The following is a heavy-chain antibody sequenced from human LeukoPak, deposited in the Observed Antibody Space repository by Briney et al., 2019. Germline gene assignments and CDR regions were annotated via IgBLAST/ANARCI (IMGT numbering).Heavy chain of an antibody. D-gene: IGHD4-23*01. J-gene: IGHJ4*02. CDR3: AREVRGGNSAYYFDY. CDR2: ISAYNGNT. CDR1: GYTFTSYG. Sequence: ASVKVSCKASGYTFTSYGISWVRQAPGQGLEWMGWISAYNGNTNYAQKLQGRVTMTTDTSTSTAYMELRSLRSDDTAVYYCAREVRGGNSAYYFDYWGQGTLVTVSS. V-gene: IGHV1-18*01.